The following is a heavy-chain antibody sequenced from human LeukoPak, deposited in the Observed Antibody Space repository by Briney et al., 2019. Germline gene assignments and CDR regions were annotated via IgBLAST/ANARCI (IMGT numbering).Heavy chain of an antibody. CDR1: GGSISSYY. CDR2: IYYSGST. D-gene: IGHD4-23*01. V-gene: IGHV4-59*01. CDR3: ARDSTPPTVVTPRRGYYYYGMDV. J-gene: IGHJ6*02. Sequence: SETLSLTCTVSGGSISSYYWSWIRQPPGKGLEWIGYIYYSGSTNYNPSLKSRVTISVDTSKNQFSLKLSSVTAADTAVYYCARDSTPPTVVTPRRGYYYYGMDVWGQGTTVTVSS.